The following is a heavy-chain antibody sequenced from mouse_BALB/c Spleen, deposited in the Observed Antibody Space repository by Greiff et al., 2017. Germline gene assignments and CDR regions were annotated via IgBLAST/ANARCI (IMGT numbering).Heavy chain of an antibody. CDR3: ARGTTGDY. D-gene: IGHD1-1*01. V-gene: IGHV5-6-5*01. Sequence: EVQVVESGGGLVKPGGSLKLSCAASGFTFSSYAMSWVRQTPEKRLEWVASISSGGSTYYPDSVKGRFTISRDNARNILYLQMSSLRSEDTAMYYCARGTTGDYWGQGTTLTVSS. J-gene: IGHJ2*01. CDR2: ISSGGST. CDR1: GFTFSSYA.